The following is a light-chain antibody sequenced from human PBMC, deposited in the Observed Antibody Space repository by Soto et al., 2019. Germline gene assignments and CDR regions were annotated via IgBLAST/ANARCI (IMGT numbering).Light chain of an antibody. CDR2: GAS. CDR3: QQYNASTALIT. V-gene: IGKV3-15*01. Sequence: DIVMTQSPATLSLSPGERATLSCRASQNVRSSLAWFQQRPGQAPRLLIHGASTRATGVPARFSGSGSGTEFTLTISGLRSEDSASYYCQQYNASTALITFCPGSKVDLK. J-gene: IGKJ3*01. CDR1: QNVRSS.